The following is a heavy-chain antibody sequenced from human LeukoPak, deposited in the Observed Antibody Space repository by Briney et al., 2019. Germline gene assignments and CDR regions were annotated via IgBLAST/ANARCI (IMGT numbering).Heavy chain of an antibody. V-gene: IGHV3-33*01. D-gene: IGHD2-2*01. CDR2: IWYDGSNK. CDR3: ARDRGTTSVDY. J-gene: IGHJ4*02. Sequence: GRSLRLSCAASGFTFSSYGMHWVRQAPGKGLEWMAVIWYDGSNKVYADSVKGRFTISRDNSKNTLYLQMNSLGAEDMAVYYCARDRGTTSVDYWGQGTLVTVSS. CDR1: GFTFSSYG.